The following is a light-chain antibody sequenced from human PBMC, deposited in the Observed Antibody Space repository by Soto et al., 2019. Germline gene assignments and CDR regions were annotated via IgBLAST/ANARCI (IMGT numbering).Light chain of an antibody. CDR3: QQYHDLAYT. J-gene: IGKJ2*01. CDR2: DGS. CDR1: HDIGNS. V-gene: IGKV1-33*01. Sequence: DIQMTQSPSSLSASVGDRVTITCQASHDIGNSLNWYHHQTGQAPKVLIYDGSDLHSGVPSRIRGSGFGTHFTLTFSRLQPEDLGTYYCQQYHDLAYTFGQGTILEI.